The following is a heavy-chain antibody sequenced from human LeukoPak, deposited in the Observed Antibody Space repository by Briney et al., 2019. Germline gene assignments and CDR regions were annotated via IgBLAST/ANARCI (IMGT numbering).Heavy chain of an antibody. CDR3: ARKPADSSRPHAFDI. J-gene: IGHJ3*02. D-gene: IGHD3-22*01. CDR1: GYTFTSYG. Sequence: PGASVKVSCKASGYTFTSYGISWVRQAPGQGLEWMGWISAYNGNTNYAQKLQGRVTMTTDTSTSTAYMELRSLRSDDTAVYYCARKPADSSRPHAFDIWGQGTMVTVSS. CDR2: ISAYNGNT. V-gene: IGHV1-18*01.